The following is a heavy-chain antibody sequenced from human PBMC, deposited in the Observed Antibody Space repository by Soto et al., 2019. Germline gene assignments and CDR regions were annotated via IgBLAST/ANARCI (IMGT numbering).Heavy chain of an antibody. CDR1: GDSVSSNSAA. V-gene: IGHV6-1*01. D-gene: IGHD5-18*01. Sequence: PSQTLSLTCAISGDSVSSNSAAWNWIRQSPSRGLEWLGRTYYRSKWYNDYAVSVKSRITINPDTSKNQFSLQLSSVTPEDTAVYYCVTSYSYGYGGNWFDPWGQGTLVTVSS. CDR2: TYYRSKWYN. CDR3: VTSYSYGYGGNWFDP. J-gene: IGHJ5*02.